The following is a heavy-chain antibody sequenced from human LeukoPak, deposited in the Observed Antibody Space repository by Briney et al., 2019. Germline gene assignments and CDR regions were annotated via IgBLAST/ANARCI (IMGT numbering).Heavy chain of an antibody. J-gene: IGHJ4*02. Sequence: SETLSLTCAVYGGSFSGYYWSWIRQPPGKGLEWIGFIHYSGNTNYNPSLESRLTISVDTSKNQFSLRLTSVTAADTAVYYCARTNGASYYLGYFDYWGQGTLVTVSS. CDR2: IHYSGNT. CDR3: ARTNGASYYLGYFDY. CDR1: GGSFSGYY. D-gene: IGHD1-26*01. V-gene: IGHV4-59*08.